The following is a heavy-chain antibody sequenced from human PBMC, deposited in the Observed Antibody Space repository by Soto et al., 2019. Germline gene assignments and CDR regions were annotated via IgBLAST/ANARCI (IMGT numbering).Heavy chain of an antibody. J-gene: IGHJ5*02. V-gene: IGHV1-69*01. Sequence: QVQLVQSGAEVKKPGSSVKVSCKASGGTFSSYAISWVRQAPGQGLEWMGGIIPIFGTANYAQKFQGRVTITADESTSTAYMELSSLSSEDTAVYYCARVLHFITGTTNWFDPWGQGTLVTVSS. CDR2: IIPIFGTA. CDR3: ARVLHFITGTTNWFDP. D-gene: IGHD1-7*01. CDR1: GGTFSSYA.